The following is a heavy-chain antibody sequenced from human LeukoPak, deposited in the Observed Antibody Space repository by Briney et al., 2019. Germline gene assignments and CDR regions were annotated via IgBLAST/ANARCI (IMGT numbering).Heavy chain of an antibody. CDR3: ATSRWPRDANFDY. CDR2: IYTSGST. D-gene: IGHD6-13*01. CDR1: GGSISSGIYY. J-gene: IGHJ4*02. V-gene: IGHV4-61*02. Sequence: SETLSLTCTVSGGSISSGIYYWNWIRQPAGKGLEWIGRIYTSGSTNYNPSLKSRVIISLDTSTNQVSLKLRSVTAADTAVYYCATSRWPRDANFDYWGQGTLVTVSS.